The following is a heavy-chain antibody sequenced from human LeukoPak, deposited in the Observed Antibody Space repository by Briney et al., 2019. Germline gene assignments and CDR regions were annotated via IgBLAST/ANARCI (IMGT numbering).Heavy chain of an antibody. Sequence: ASVKVSCKASGYTFTSYAMNWVRQAPGQGLEWMGWINTNTGNPTYAQGFTGRFVFSLDTSVSTAYLQISSLKAEDTAVYYCARLDYDFWTEYNWFDPWGQGTLVTVSS. CDR3: ARLDYDFWTEYNWFDP. CDR2: INTNTGNP. CDR1: GYTFTSYA. D-gene: IGHD3-3*01. V-gene: IGHV7-4-1*02. J-gene: IGHJ5*02.